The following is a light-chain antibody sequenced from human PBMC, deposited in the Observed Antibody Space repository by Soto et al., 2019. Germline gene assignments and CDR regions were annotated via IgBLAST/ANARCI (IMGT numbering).Light chain of an antibody. V-gene: IGLV2-23*01. CDR3: CAYAGNNIVV. Sequence: QSALTQPASVSGSHGRSITISCTGTSSDVGGYNLVSWYQQYPGKAPKLLISEDNRRPSGVSNRFSGSKSGNTASLTISGLQADDEADYYCCAYAGNNIVVFGGGTKMTVL. CDR2: EDN. CDR1: SSDVGGYNL. J-gene: IGLJ2*01.